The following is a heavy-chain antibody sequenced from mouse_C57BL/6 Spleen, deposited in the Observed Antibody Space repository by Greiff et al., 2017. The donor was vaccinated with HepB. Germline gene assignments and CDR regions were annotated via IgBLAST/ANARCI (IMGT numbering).Heavy chain of an antibody. D-gene: IGHD2-4*01. J-gene: IGHJ1*03. V-gene: IGHV1-26*01. CDR1: GYTFTDYY. CDR3: ARSDYDYGPWYFDV. CDR2: INPNNGGT. Sequence: VQLQQSGPELVKPGASVKISCKASGYTFTDYYMNWVKQSHGKSLEWIGDINPNNGGTSYNQKFKGKATLTVDKSSSTAYMELRSLTSEDSAVYYCARSDYDYGPWYFDVWGTGTTVTVSS.